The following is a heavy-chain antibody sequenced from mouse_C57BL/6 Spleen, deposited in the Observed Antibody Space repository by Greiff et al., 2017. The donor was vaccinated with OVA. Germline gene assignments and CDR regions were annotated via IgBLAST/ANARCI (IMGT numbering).Heavy chain of an antibody. CDR2: IYPGDGDT. J-gene: IGHJ2*01. CDR1: GYAFSSYW. Sequence: VQLQQSGAELVKPGASVKISCKASGYAFSSYWMNWVKQRPGKGLEWIGQIYPGDGDTNYNGKFKGKATLTADKSSSTAYMQLSSLTSEDSAVYFCARSLHYGSFDYWGQGTTLTVSS. D-gene: IGHD1-1*01. CDR3: ARSLHYGSFDY. V-gene: IGHV1-80*01.